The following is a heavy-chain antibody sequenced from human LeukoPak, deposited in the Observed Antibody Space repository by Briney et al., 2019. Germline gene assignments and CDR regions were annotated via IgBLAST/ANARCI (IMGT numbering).Heavy chain of an antibody. CDR1: GGSFSGYY. CDR3: ARGSVTRFRGDDSFDP. V-gene: IGHV4-34*01. CDR2: INHSGST. Sequence: SETLSLTCAVYGGSFSGYYWSWIRQPPGKGLEWIGEINHSGSTNYNPSLKSRVTISVDTSKNQFSLKLSSVTAADTAVYYCARGSVTRFRGDDSFDPWGQGTLVTVSS. D-gene: IGHD4-17*01. J-gene: IGHJ5*02.